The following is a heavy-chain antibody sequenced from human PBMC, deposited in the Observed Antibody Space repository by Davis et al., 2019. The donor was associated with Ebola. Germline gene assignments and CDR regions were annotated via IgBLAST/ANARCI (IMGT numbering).Heavy chain of an antibody. CDR3: AKTYSSSWYSSTARGDY. D-gene: IGHD6-13*01. CDR1: GFTFSTYG. CDR2: IWYDESNS. J-gene: IGHJ4*02. V-gene: IGHV3-33*06. Sequence: PGGSLRLSCATSGFTFSTYGMHWVRQAPGKGLAWVATIWYDESNSYYADSVKGRFTISRDNSKNTLYLQMNSLRAEDTAVYYCAKTYSSSWYSSTARGDYWGQGTLVTVSS.